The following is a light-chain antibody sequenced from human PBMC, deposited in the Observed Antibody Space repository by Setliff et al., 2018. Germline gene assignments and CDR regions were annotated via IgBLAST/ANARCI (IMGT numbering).Light chain of an antibody. CDR2: RNN. CDR1: SSNIGSNY. Sequence: QSLLSQPPSASGTPGQRVTISCSGSSSNIGSNYVYWYQQLPGTAPKLLIYRNNQRPSGVPDRFSGSKSGTSASLAISGLRSEDEADYYCAAWDDSLIVVFGTGTKVTVL. V-gene: IGLV1-47*01. CDR3: AAWDDSLIVV. J-gene: IGLJ1*01.